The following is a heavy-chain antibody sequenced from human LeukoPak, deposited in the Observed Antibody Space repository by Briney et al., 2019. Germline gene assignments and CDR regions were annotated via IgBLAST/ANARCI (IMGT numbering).Heavy chain of an antibody. J-gene: IGHJ4*02. CDR3: AKGGKWDVTPFDY. D-gene: IGHD1-26*01. CDR1: GFTFTSHS. Sequence: AGGSLRLSCAASGFTFTSHSMNWVRQAPGKGLEWVSTISGGGGSTYYADSVKGQFTISRDNSKNTLYLQVNSLRAEDTAVYYCAKGGKWDVTPFDYWGQGTLVTVSS. CDR2: ISGGGGST. V-gene: IGHV3-23*01.